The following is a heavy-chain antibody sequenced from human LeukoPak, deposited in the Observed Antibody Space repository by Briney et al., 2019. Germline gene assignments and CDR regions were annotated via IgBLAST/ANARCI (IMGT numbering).Heavy chain of an antibody. CDR3: ARVRVRYNWNYVDDAFDI. Sequence: SETLSLTCTVSGGSISSGDYYWSWIRQPPGKGLEWIGYIYYSGSTYYNPSLKSRVTISVDTSKNQFSLKLSSVTAADTAVYYCARVRVRYNWNYVDDAFDIWGQGTMVTVSS. V-gene: IGHV4-30-4*01. D-gene: IGHD1-7*01. J-gene: IGHJ3*02. CDR1: GGSISSGDYY. CDR2: IYYSGST.